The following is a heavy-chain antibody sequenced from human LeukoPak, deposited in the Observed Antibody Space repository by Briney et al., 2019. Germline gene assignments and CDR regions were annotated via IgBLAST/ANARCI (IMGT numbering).Heavy chain of an antibody. CDR2: ISSSSSTI. CDR1: GFTFSTYS. V-gene: IGHV3-48*02. CDR3: ARVTLTYYFDSSGSFPDY. J-gene: IGHJ4*02. D-gene: IGHD3-22*01. Sequence: GGSLRLSCAASGFTFSTYSMHWVRQVPGKGLEWVSYISSSSSTIYYGESVKGRFTISRDNAKKSLYLQMNSLRDEDTAVYYCARVTLTYYFDSSGSFPDYWGQGTLVTVSS.